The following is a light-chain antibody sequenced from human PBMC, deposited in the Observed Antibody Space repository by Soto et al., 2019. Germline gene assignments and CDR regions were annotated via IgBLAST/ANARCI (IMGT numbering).Light chain of an antibody. V-gene: IGKV3-15*01. J-gene: IGKJ1*01. CDR2: GAS. CDR3: QQSYSTLGT. Sequence: EVLMTQSPATLSLSPGERATLSCWASETVATNLAWYQQKPGQAPRLLISGASTRAAGISDRFRGSGSGTDFTLSISRLEPEDFAVYYCQQSYSTLGTFGQGTKVDIK. CDR1: ETVATN.